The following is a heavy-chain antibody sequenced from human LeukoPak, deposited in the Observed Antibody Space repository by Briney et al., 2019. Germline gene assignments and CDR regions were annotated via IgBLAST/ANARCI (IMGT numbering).Heavy chain of an antibody. D-gene: IGHD3-22*01. CDR1: GGSISSYY. CDR2: IYYSGST. CDR3: ARHSPYYDRMEAFDI. V-gene: IGHV4-59*08. J-gene: IGHJ3*02. Sequence: SETLSLTCTVSGGSISSYYWSWIRQPPGKGLEWIGYIYYSGSTNYNPSLKSRVTISVDTSKNQFSLKLSSVTAADTAVYYCARHSPYYDRMEAFDIWGQGTLVTVSS.